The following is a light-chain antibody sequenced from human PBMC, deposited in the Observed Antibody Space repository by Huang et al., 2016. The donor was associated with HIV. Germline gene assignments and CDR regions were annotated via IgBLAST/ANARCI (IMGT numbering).Light chain of an antibody. CDR3: HQYGSSPQT. Sequence: IVLTQSPGTLSLSPGERATLSCRASQSIYSNYLAWYQQKPGQPPRLLIYAASSRAAGIPDRFSGSGSGTDFTLTSSRLEPEDFVLYYCHQYGSSPQTFGQGTKLDIK. CDR1: QSIYSNY. CDR2: AAS. V-gene: IGKV3-20*01. J-gene: IGKJ2*01.